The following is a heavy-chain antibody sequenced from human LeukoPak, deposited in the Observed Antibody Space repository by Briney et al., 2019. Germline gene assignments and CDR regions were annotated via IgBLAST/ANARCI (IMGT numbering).Heavy chain of an antibody. CDR3: ARAPFNYGYKKVLNHYGVYV. J-gene: IGHJ6*02. D-gene: IGHD5-24*01. CDR1: GDSIRSGDYY. Sequence: SETLSLTCSVSGDSIRSGDYYWSWIRQLPGKGLEWIGYMYFSGRTDFNPSLESRVTISVDTSQNQFSLNLTSVTAADTAVYFCARAPFNYGYKKVLNHYGVYVWGQGTAVTVSS. V-gene: IGHV4-31*03. CDR2: MYFSGRT.